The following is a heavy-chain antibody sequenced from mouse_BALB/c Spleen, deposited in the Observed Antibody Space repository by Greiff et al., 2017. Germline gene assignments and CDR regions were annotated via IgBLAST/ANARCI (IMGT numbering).Heavy chain of an antibody. D-gene: IGHD3-2*01. Sequence: EVQLQQSGPELVKPGASVKMSCKASGYTFTSYVMHWVKQKPGQGLEWIGYINPYNDGTKYNEKFKGKATLTSDKSSSTAYMELSSLTSEDSAVYYCARGGQLGLLYAMDYWGQGTSVTVSS. CDR1: GYTFTSYV. J-gene: IGHJ4*01. CDR3: ARGGQLGLLYAMDY. V-gene: IGHV1-14*01. CDR2: INPYNDGT.